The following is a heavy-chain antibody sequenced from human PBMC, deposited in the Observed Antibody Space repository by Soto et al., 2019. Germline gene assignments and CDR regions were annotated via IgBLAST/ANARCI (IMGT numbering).Heavy chain of an antibody. J-gene: IGHJ6*02. CDR3: ARVFLSGYSSSWSLYYYGMDV. V-gene: IGHV4-59*12. D-gene: IGHD6-13*01. Sequence: SEARAFTWVVGGGSISSDHCRWRREFRGGGLDWIAYTAYTGNNNYNPSLKSRVTISVDTSKNQFSLKLSSVPAADTAVYYCARVFLSGYSSSWSLYYYGMDVWGQGPTVT. CDR2: TAYTGNN. CDR1: GGSISSDH.